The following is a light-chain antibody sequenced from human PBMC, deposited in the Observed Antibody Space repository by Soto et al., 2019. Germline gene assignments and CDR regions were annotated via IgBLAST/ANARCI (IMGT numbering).Light chain of an antibody. V-gene: IGKV1-17*01. CDR1: QGINND. CDR3: LQHNDYPRT. Sequence: DLQMTQSPSSLSASVGDRVTISCRASQGINNDLGWYQQKPGKAPKRLIYEASTLQSGAPSRFSGSGSGTEFTLTISSLQPEDFATYYCLQHNDYPRTFGGGTQVAIK. CDR2: EAS. J-gene: IGKJ4*01.